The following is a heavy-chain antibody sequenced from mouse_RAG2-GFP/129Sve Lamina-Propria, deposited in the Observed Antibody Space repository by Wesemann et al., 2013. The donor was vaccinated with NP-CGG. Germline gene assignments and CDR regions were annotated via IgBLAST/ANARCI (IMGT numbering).Heavy chain of an antibody. V-gene: IGHV5-16*01. CDR3: ARYYGYSWYFDV. D-gene: IGHD2-2*01. Sequence: EVKLVESEGGLVQPGSSMKLSCTASGFTFSDYYMAWVRQVPEKGLEWVANINYDGSSTYYLDSLKSRFIISRDNAKNILYLQMSSLKSEDTATYYCARYYGYSWYFDVWGTGTTVTVSS. CDR2: INYDGSST. J-gene: IGHJ1*03. CDR1: GFTFSDYY.